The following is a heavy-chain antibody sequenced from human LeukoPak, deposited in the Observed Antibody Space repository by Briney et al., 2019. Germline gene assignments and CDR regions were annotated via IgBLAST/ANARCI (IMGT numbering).Heavy chain of an antibody. CDR2: IKDDGSEK. J-gene: IGHJ4*02. CDR3: ARDIVSSLSGRNY. D-gene: IGHD2-21*01. V-gene: IGHV3-7*04. CDR1: GFTSSSYG. Sequence: GGSLRLSCAASGFTSSSYGMSWARQAPGKGLEWVANIKDDGSEKDYVDSVKGRFTISRDNAKNSLFLQMNSLRAEDTAVYYCARDIVSSLSGRNYWGLGTLVTVSS.